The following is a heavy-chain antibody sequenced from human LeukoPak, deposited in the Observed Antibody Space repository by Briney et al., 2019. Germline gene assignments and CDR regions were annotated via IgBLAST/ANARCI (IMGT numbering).Heavy chain of an antibody. CDR1: GGSISTSNYY. V-gene: IGHV4-39*07. D-gene: IGHD2-8*01. CDR3: ASRMDGVGNWFDP. J-gene: IGHJ5*02. CDR2: INHSGST. Sequence: SETLSLTCTVSGGSISTSNYYWGWIRQPPGKGLEWIGEINHSGSTNYNPSLKSRVTISVDTSKNQFSLKLSSVTAADTAVYYCASRMDGVGNWFDPWGQGTLVTVSS.